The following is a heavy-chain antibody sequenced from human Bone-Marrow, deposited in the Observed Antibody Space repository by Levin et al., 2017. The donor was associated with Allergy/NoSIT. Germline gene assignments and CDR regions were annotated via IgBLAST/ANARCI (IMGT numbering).Heavy chain of an antibody. CDR1: GFTFTNYA. CDR3: AREDCTTGVCYTGFDF. D-gene: IGHD2-8*01. J-gene: IGHJ4*02. CDR2: ISNDGSDK. Sequence: GESLKISCAASGFTFTNYAMHWVRQAPGKGLEWVAVISNDGSDKRYADSVKGRFTISRDNSKNTLYLQMNSLRAEDTAVYYCAREDCTTGVCYTGFDFWGQGNLVTVSS. V-gene: IGHV3-30*04.